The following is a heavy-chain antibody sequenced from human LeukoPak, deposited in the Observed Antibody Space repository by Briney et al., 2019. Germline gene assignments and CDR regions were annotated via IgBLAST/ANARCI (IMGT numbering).Heavy chain of an antibody. CDR1: GYSENFYG. V-gene: IGHV1-18*01. CDR3: ARDRYRNSGSYYSY. CDR2: ISAQHGQT. J-gene: IGHJ4*02. D-gene: IGHD1-26*01. Sequence: ASAKVSCKTSGYSENFYGITWVRQVAGQGLEWMGWISAQHGQTEYAPNSQDRVTMTTDTYTNTAYMELRSLRSDDTAVYYCARDRYRNSGSYYSYWGQGTLVTVSS.